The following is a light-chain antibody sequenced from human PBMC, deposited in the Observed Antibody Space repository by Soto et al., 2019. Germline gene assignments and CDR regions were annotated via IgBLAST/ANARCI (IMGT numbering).Light chain of an antibody. CDR2: SNN. J-gene: IGLJ2*01. V-gene: IGLV1-44*01. CDR1: NSTIGSNT. CDR3: AAWDDSLSGVV. Sequence: QSVLTQPPSASGTPGLRVTTFCLGSNSTIGSNTVNWYHQLPGTAPKLLIYSNNQRPSGVPDRFSGSKSGTSASLVISGLQSDDEADYYCAAWDDSLSGVVFGGGTKLTVL.